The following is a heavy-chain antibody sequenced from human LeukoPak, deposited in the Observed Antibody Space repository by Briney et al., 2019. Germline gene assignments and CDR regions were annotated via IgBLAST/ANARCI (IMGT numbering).Heavy chain of an antibody. CDR1: GFTFSSYA. Sequence: GGSLRLSCAASGFTFSSYAMSWVRQAPGKGLEWVSAISGSGGSTYYADSVKGRFTISRDNSKNTLYLQMNSLRAEDTAVYYCARVGYDSSGYYYFDYWGQGTLVTVSS. V-gene: IGHV3-23*01. D-gene: IGHD3-22*01. CDR2: ISGSGGST. J-gene: IGHJ4*02. CDR3: ARVGYDSSGYYYFDY.